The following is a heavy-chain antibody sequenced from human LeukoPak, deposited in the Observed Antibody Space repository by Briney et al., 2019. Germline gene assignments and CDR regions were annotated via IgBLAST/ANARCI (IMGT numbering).Heavy chain of an antibody. CDR2: ISYDGSNK. D-gene: IGHD1-26*01. CDR3: ARPTTPYSGSYFDY. V-gene: IGHV3-30-3*01. J-gene: IGHJ4*02. Sequence: PGGSLRLSCAASGFTFSSYAMHWVRQAPGKGLEWVAVISYDGSNKYYADSVKGRFTISRDNSKNTLYLQMNSLRAEDTAVYYCARPTTPYSGSYFDYWGQGTLVTVSS. CDR1: GFTFSSYA.